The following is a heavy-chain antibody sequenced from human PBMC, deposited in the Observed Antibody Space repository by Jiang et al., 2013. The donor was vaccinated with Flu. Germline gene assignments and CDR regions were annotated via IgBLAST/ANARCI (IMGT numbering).Heavy chain of an antibody. CDR2: YN. V-gene: IGHV6-1*01. D-gene: IGHD3-22*01. J-gene: IGHJ4*02. Sequence: YNDYAVSVKSRITINPDTSKNQFSLQLNSVTPEDTAVYYCARSSEGEDYYDSSGYFIPPVVFDYWGRGTLVTVSS. CDR3: ARSSEGEDYYDSSGYFIPPVVFDY.